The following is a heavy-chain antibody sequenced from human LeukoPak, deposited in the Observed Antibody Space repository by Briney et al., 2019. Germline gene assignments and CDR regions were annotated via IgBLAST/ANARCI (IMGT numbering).Heavy chain of an antibody. Sequence: PSETLSLTCAVYGGSFSGYYWSWIRQPPGKGLEWIGEINHSGSTNYNPSLKSRVTISVDTSKNQFSLKLSSVTAADTAVYYCARDHRSLDYWGQGTLVTVFS. V-gene: IGHV4-34*01. CDR1: GGSFSGYY. J-gene: IGHJ4*02. D-gene: IGHD6-19*01. CDR2: INHSGST. CDR3: ARDHRSLDY.